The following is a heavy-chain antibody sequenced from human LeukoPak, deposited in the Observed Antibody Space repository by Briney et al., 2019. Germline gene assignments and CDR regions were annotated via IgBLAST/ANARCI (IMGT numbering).Heavy chain of an antibody. CDR1: GFSFSNSD. Sequence: PGGSQRLSCAASGFSFSNSDMRWVRQAPGKGLEWVAFIRYDGSNKYYEDSVKGRLTISRDNAKNTLFLRMYSLRPEDTAVYYCVKEIRRNYFYGMDVWGQGTSVTVSS. J-gene: IGHJ6*02. CDR2: IRYDGSNK. CDR3: VKEIRRNYFYGMDV. V-gene: IGHV3-30*02.